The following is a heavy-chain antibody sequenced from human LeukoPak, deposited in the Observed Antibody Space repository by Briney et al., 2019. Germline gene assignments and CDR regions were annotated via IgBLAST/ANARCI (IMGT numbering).Heavy chain of an antibody. V-gene: IGHV3-23*01. J-gene: IGHJ4*02. CDR3: AKRGVVIRVILVGFHKEAYYFDS. D-gene: IGHD3-22*01. CDR1: GITLSNYG. Sequence: GGSLRLSCAVSGITLSNYGMSWVRQAPGKGLEWVAGISSSGGGTNYADSAKGRFTISRDNPKNTLYLQMNGLRAEDTAVYFCAKRGVVIRVILVGFHKEAYYFDSWGQGALVTVSS. CDR2: ISSSGGGT.